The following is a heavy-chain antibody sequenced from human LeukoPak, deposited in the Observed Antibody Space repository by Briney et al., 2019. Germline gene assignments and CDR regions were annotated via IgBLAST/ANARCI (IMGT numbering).Heavy chain of an antibody. CDR3: ARHPDYGGNFDS. D-gene: IGHD4-23*01. CDR2: ISYSGST. CDR1: GVSVTSYY. V-gene: IGHV4-59*08. J-gene: IGHJ4*02. Sequence: PSETLSLTCTVSGVSVTSYYWSWIRQPPGKGLEWIGYISYSGSTNYSPSLKSRVTISVDTSKNQFSLKLSSVTAADTAVYYCARHPDYGGNFDSWGQGTLVTVSS.